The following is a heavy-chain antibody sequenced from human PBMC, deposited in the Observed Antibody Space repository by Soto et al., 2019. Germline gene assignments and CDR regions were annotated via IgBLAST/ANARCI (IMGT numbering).Heavy chain of an antibody. V-gene: IGHV1-18*04. D-gene: IGHD3-16*02. J-gene: IGHJ6*02. CDR1: GYRFTMYG. CDR3: ARDDLSLVDYYYGMDV. CDR2: TSAYNGNT. Sequence: PSVKGSSKASGYRFTMYGLSWVRRAPGQGLEWMGWTSAYNGNTNYAQKLQGRVTMTTDTSTSTAYMELRSPRSDDTAVYYCARDDLSLVDYYYGMDVWGQGTTVTVSS.